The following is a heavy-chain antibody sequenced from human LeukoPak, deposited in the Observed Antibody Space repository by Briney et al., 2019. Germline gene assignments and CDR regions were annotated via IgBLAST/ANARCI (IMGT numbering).Heavy chain of an antibody. CDR2: VSGSGGVT. V-gene: IGHV3-23*01. Sequence: GGSLRLSCAASGFAFSNYAMSWVRQAPGKGLEWVSGVSGSGGVTYHAESVKGRFTISRDNSKNTLHLQMNSLRAEDTAVYYCATFLAIVTARDSLYFQHWGQGTLVTVSS. CDR1: GFAFSNYA. J-gene: IGHJ1*01. D-gene: IGHD3-3*02. CDR3: ATFLAIVTARDSLYFQH.